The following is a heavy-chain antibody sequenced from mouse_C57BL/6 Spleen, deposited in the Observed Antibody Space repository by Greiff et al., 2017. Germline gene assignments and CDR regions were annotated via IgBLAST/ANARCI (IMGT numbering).Heavy chain of an antibody. CDR2: IHPNSGST. Sequence: QVQLQQPGAELVKPGASVKLSCKASGYTFTSYWMHWVKQRPGQGLEWIGMIHPNSGSTNYNEKFQSKATLTVDKSSSTAYMQLSSLTSEDAAVYYCARLGGSMLFDYWGQGTTLTVSS. V-gene: IGHV1-64*01. CDR3: ARLGGSMLFDY. CDR1: GYTFTSYW. J-gene: IGHJ2*01. D-gene: IGHD3-3*01.